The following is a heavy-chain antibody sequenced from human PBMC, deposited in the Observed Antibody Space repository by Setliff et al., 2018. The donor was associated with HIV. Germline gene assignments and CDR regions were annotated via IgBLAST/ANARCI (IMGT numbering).Heavy chain of an antibody. V-gene: IGHV4-59*08. D-gene: IGHD1-26*01. CDR3: ARQPYSGTYTVYYFYMDV. CDR2: IYSNGNT. Sequence: SETLSLTCTVSGDSMSRHYWSWIRQPPGKGLEFIGNIYSNGNTKYNPSLKSRVIMSVDMSNHQVSLRLSSVTAADTAVYYCARQPYSGTYTVYYFYMDVWGKGTTVTVSS. CDR1: GDSMSRHY. J-gene: IGHJ6*03.